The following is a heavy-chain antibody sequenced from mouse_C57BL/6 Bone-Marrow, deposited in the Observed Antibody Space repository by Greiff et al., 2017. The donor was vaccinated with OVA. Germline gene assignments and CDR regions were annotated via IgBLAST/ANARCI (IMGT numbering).Heavy chain of an antibody. J-gene: IGHJ4*01. CDR1: GFTFSDYG. Sequence: VKLVESGGCLVKPGGSLKLSCAASGFTFSDYGMHWVRQAPETGLECVAYISSGSSTISYAYTVKGRFTISRDNAKNTLFLQLTSLRSADTAMYYCARKGITTVAMDYWGQGTSVTVSS. V-gene: IGHV5-17*01. D-gene: IGHD1-1*01. CDR2: ISSGSSTI. CDR3: ARKGITTVAMDY.